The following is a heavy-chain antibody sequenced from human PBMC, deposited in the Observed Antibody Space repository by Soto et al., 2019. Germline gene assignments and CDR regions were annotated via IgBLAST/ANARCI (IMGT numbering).Heavy chain of an antibody. CDR3: ARVGQEYYDFWSGSRGSGMDV. V-gene: IGHV1-69*06. D-gene: IGHD3-3*01. CDR1: GGTFSSYA. Sequence: SVKVSCKASGGTFSSYAISWVRQAPGQGLEWMGGIIPIFGTANYAQKFQGRVTITADKSTSTAYMELSSLRSEDTAVYYCARVGQEYYDFWSGSRGSGMDVWGQGTTVTVSS. J-gene: IGHJ6*02. CDR2: IIPIFGTA.